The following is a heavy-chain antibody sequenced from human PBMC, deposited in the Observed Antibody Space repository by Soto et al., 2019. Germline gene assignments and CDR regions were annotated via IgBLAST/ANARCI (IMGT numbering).Heavy chain of an antibody. CDR3: AKDGVFSGYDFDY. Sequence: GGSLRLSCAASGFSFRSYAMTWVRQAPGKGLVWVSLINDSGSSTSYADSVKGRLSISRDNSKNTLYLQMNSLRAEDTAVYYCAKDGVFSGYDFDYWGQGTLVTVSS. D-gene: IGHD5-12*01. CDR2: INDSGSST. V-gene: IGHV3-23*01. CDR1: GFSFRSYA. J-gene: IGHJ4*02.